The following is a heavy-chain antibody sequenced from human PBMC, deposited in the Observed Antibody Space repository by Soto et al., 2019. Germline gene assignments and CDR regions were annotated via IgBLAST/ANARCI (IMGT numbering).Heavy chain of an antibody. CDR1: GFTFSSYG. Sequence: QVQLVESGGGVVQPGRSLRLSCAASGFTFSSYGMHWVRQAPGKGLEWVAVIWYDGSNKYYADSVKGRFTISRDNSKNTLYLQMNSLRAEDTAVYYCARVDGRRPYDYFDYWGQGTLVTVSS. V-gene: IGHV3-33*01. D-gene: IGHD1-1*01. CDR2: IWYDGSNK. J-gene: IGHJ4*02. CDR3: ARVDGRRPYDYFDY.